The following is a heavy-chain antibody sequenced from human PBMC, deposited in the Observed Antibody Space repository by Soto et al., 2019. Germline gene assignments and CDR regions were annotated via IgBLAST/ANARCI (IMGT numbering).Heavy chain of an antibody. D-gene: IGHD4-4*01. CDR1: GFNFTDFY. CDR3: ARDDPIVTSRPKDAFDF. J-gene: IGHJ3*01. V-gene: IGHV3-11*06. CDR2: ISSSSSYT. Sequence: QVPLEESGGGLVKPGESLRLACAASGFNFTDFYMSWIRQAPGKGLEWISNISSSSSYTDYAESVKGRFTISRDNAKSTLYLQMNSLRAEDTAVYYCARDDPIVTSRPKDAFDFWGQGTMVTVSS.